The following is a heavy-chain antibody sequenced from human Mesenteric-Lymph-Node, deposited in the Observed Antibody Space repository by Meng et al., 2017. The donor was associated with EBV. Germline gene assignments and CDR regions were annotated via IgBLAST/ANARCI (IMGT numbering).Heavy chain of an antibody. Sequence: QVLLQQWGAGLLKPSGTLSLTCAVYGGSFSDYYWTWIRQPPGKGLEWIGEVNHAGTTIYNPSLESRVTISVDTSKNQFSLKLTSVTAADTAVYFCAALGSFASSIDPWGQGTLVTVSS. J-gene: IGHJ5*02. CDR3: AALGSFASSIDP. CDR1: GGSFSDYY. D-gene: IGHD3-16*01. CDR2: VNHAGTT. V-gene: IGHV4-34*01.